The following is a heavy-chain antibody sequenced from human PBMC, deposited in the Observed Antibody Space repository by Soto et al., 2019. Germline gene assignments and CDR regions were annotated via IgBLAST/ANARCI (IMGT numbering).Heavy chain of an antibody. CDR1: GFTFSTYT. J-gene: IGHJ5*02. D-gene: IGHD1-26*01. V-gene: IGHV3-30-3*01. Sequence: GGSLRLSCAASGFTFSTYTMHWVRQAPGKGLEWVATISYDGSNKYYADSVKGRFTISRDNSKNTLYLQMNSLRSEDTAVYFCEGLKDSGSDYDGPLDAWGQGTLVTV. CDR3: EGLKDSGSDYDGPLDA. CDR2: ISYDGSNK.